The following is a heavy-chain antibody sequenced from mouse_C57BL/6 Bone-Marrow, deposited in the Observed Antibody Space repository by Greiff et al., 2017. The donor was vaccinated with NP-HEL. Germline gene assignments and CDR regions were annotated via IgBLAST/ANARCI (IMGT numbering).Heavy chain of an antibody. J-gene: IGHJ1*03. D-gene: IGHD1-1*01. CDR1: GYTFTSYW. CDR3: ARDYYGSSYGYFEV. Sequence: QVQLQQPGAELVMPGASVKLSCKASGYTFTSYWMHWVKQRPGQGLEWIGEIDPSDSYTNYNQKFKGKSTLTVDKSSSTAYMQLSSLTSEDSAVYYCARDYYGSSYGYFEVWGTGTTVTVSS. V-gene: IGHV1-69*01. CDR2: IDPSDSYT.